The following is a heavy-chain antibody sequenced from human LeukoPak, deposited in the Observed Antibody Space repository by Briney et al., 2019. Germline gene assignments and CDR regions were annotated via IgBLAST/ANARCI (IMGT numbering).Heavy chain of an antibody. D-gene: IGHD2-21*01. V-gene: IGHV4-59*08. Sequence: SETLSLTCTVSGGSISTYYWSWIRQPPGKGLEWMGYIYYSGSTNYNPSLKSRVTISVDTSKNQFSLRVSSVTAADTAVYYCARHLNNCGDDCYIFDYWGQGTLVTVSS. CDR1: GGSISTYY. CDR3: ARHLNNCGDDCYIFDY. J-gene: IGHJ4*02. CDR2: IYYSGST.